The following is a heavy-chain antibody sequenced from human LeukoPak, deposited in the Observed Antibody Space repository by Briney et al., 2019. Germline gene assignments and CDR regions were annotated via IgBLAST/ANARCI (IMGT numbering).Heavy chain of an antibody. CDR2: VYSSGST. D-gene: IGHD3/OR15-3a*01. Sequence: PSDTLSLTCTVSGGAISGYYWSWIRQPAGKGLEWLGCVYSSGSTKYNPSLESRVTMSVDTSKNQFSLKLNFVTAADTAVYYCARVGSGYDFFDYWGQGTLVTVSS. J-gene: IGHJ4*02. V-gene: IGHV4-4*07. CDR1: GGAISGYY. CDR3: ARVGSGYDFFDY.